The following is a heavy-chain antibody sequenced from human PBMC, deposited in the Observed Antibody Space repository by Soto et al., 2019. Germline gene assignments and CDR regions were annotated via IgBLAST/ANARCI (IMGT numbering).Heavy chain of an antibody. Sequence: EVHLLESGGGLVQPGGSLRLSCSASGFTFTSYAMSWVRQAPGKGLEWVSGISGSGGDTKSADSVKGRFPISRANFKNMLYLQMKRLRVEVTAVNYCAKHDFWTLYNTGLDSWGQGTLVTVSS. D-gene: IGHD3-3*01. CDR3: AKHDFWTLYNTGLDS. CDR2: ISGSGGDT. V-gene: IGHV3-23*01. J-gene: IGHJ4*02. CDR1: GFTFTSYA.